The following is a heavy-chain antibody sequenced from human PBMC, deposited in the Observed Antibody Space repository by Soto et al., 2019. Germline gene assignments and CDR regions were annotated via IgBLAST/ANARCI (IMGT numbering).Heavy chain of an antibody. V-gene: IGHV4-39*01. CDR2: IYYSGST. CDR3: ARHLDYDILTGYPYYFDY. CDR1: GGSISSSSYY. Sequence: GPGPIFSSETLSLTCTVSGGSISSSSYYWGWIRQPPGKGLEWIGSIYYSGSTYYNPSLKSRVTISVDTSKNQFSLKLSSVTAADTAVYYCARHLDYDILTGYPYYFDYWGQGTLVTVSS. D-gene: IGHD3-9*01. J-gene: IGHJ4*02.